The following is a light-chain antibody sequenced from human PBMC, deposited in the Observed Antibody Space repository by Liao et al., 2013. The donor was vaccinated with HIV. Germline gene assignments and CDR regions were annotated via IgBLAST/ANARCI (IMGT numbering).Light chain of an antibody. J-gene: IGLJ2*01. Sequence: SYVLTQPPSVSVAPGKTARITCGGDDFGTKRVHWYQQKPGQAPVLLIYKDSERPSGIPERFSGSSSGTTVTLTISGVQAEDEADYYCQTADSSGTYVVFGGGTKLTVL. CDR1: DFGTKR. CDR2: KDS. V-gene: IGLV3-25*03. CDR3: QTADSSGTYVV.